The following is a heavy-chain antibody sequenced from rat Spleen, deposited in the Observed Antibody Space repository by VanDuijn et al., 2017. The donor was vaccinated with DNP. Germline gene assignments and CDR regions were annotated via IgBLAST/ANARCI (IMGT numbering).Heavy chain of an antibody. CDR2: ISTGGGNT. CDR3: ARHASFYGYNPYWYSDF. V-gene: IGHV5S11*01. D-gene: IGHD1-7*01. CDR1: GFTFSDYN. Sequence: EVQLVESGGGLVQPGRSLKLSCAASGFTFSDYNMAWVRQAPKKGLEWVATISTGGGNTYYRDSVKGRFTISRDDAQNILYLQMDSLRSEETATYYCARHASFYGYNPYWYSDFWGPGTMVTVSS. J-gene: IGHJ1*01.